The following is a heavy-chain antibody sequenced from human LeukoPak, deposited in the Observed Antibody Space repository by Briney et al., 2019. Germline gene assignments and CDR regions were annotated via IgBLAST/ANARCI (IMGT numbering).Heavy chain of an antibody. CDR1: GFTFSRSW. CDR2: INQDGSEK. V-gene: IGHV3-7*05. J-gene: IGHJ4*02. D-gene: IGHD2-2*01. Sequence: GGSLRLSCAASGFTFSRSWMSWVRQAPGKGLEWVANINQDGSEKNYVDSVKGRFTISRDNAKNSLYLQMNSLRAEDTAVYYCARAYQTDYWGQGTLVTVSS. CDR3: ARAYQTDY.